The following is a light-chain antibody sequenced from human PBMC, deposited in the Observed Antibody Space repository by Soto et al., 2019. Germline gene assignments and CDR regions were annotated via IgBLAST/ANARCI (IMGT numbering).Light chain of an antibody. V-gene: IGLV9-49*01. CDR1: SGYSNYK. Sequence: QAVVTQPPSASASLGASVTLTCTLSSGYSNYKVDWYQQRPGKGPRFVMRVGTGGIVGSKGDGIPDRFSVLGSGLNRYLTIKNIKEEDESAYHWGADRGRGRVFGGGTKPTVL. J-gene: IGLJ3*02. CDR2: VGTGGIVG. CDR3: GADRGRGRV.